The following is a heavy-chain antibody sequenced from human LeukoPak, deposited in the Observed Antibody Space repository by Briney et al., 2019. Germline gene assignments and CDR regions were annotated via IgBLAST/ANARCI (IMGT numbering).Heavy chain of an antibody. D-gene: IGHD2-2*01. CDR3: ARAMWNNIVLVPAAMYPPGYAFDI. V-gene: IGHV4-59*01. Sequence: SETLSLTCTVSGGSISSYYWSWIRQPPGKGLEWIGYIYYSGSTNYNPSLKSRVTISVDTSKNQFSLKLSSVTAADTAVYYCARAMWNNIVLVPAAMYPPGYAFDIWGQGTMVTVSS. J-gene: IGHJ3*02. CDR2: IYYSGST. CDR1: GGSISSYY.